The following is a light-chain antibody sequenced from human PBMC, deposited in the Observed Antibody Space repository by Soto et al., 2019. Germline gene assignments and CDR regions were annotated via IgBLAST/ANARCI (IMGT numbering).Light chain of an antibody. J-gene: IGLJ2*01. CDR3: QSSDSSLSGSGI. V-gene: IGLV1-40*01. CDR1: NSNIGAGYD. Sequence: QSVLTQPPSVSGAPGQTVTISCSGSNSNIGAGYDVHWYQQLPGTAPRLVIYDNTNRPSGVPDRFSGSKSGTSASLAITGLHAEDEADYYCQSSDSSLSGSGIFGGGTKLTVL. CDR2: DNT.